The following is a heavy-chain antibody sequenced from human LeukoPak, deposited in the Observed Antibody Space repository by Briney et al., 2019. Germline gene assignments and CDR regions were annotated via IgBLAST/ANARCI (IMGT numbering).Heavy chain of an antibody. D-gene: IGHD2-21*02. J-gene: IGHJ6*02. CDR3: ARDPSVVTANRYYYYGMDV. CDR2: IYYSGSS. CDR1: GGSISSSSYH. V-gene: IGHV4-61*01. Sequence: SETLSLTCTVSGGSISSSSYHWSWIRQPPGKGLEWIGYIYYSGSSNYNPSLKRRVTISIDTSKNQFSLNLSSVTAADTAVYYCARDPSVVTANRYYYYGMDVWGQGTTVTVSS.